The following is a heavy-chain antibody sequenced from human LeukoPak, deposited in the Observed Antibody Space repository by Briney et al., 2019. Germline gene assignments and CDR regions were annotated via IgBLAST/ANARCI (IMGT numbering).Heavy chain of an antibody. CDR2: ISSSGSTI. V-gene: IGHV3-48*03. CDR3: ARDGGAVAGTSMDV. J-gene: IGHJ6*03. D-gene: IGHD6-19*01. Sequence: GGSLRLSCAASGFTFSSYEMNWVRQAPGKGLEWVSYISSSGSTIYYADSVKGRFTISRDNAKNSLYLQMNSLRAEDTAVYYCARDGGAVAGTSMDVWGKGTTVTISS. CDR1: GFTFSSYE.